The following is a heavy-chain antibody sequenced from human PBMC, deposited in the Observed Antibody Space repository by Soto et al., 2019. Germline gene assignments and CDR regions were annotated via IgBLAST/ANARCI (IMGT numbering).Heavy chain of an antibody. Sequence: SETLSLTCTVSGGSISRYHWSWSRQPPWKGLEWIGYIYYSGSTNYNPSLKSRVTISVDTSKNQFSLKLSSVTAADTAVYYCARAKAPLYSSSWYWFDPWGQGTLVTVS. D-gene: IGHD6-13*01. CDR1: GGSISRYH. V-gene: IGHV4-59*08. CDR2: IYYSGST. CDR3: ARAKAPLYSSSWYWFDP. J-gene: IGHJ5*02.